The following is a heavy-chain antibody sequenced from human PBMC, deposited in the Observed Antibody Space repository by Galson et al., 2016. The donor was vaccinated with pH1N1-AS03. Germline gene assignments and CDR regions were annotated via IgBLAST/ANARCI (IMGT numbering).Heavy chain of an antibody. D-gene: IGHD6-19*01. CDR1: GDSFSSNIYY. CDR2: IYTSGVT. CDR3: ARGDPAVADFVY. V-gene: IGHV4-61*02. J-gene: IGHJ4*02. Sequence: TLSLTCTVSGDSFSSNIYYWNWLRQPAGKGLEWIGRIYTSGVTHYHPSLESRATISIDTSKKQFSLELTSVTAADTAMYYCARGDPAVADFVYWGQGTLVTVSS.